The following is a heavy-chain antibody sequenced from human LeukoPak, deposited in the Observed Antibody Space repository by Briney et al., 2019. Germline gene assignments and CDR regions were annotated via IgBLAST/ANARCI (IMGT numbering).Heavy chain of an antibody. Sequence: GGSLRLSCAASGFTFSSYWMHWVRQAPGKGLVWVSRINSDGSSTSYADSVKGRFTISRDNAKNTLYLQMNSLRAEDTAVYYCARGYSSGWSVPYYFDYWGQGTLVTVSS. J-gene: IGHJ4*02. CDR3: ARGYSSGWSVPYYFDY. CDR2: INSDGSST. CDR1: GFTFSSYW. D-gene: IGHD6-19*01. V-gene: IGHV3-74*01.